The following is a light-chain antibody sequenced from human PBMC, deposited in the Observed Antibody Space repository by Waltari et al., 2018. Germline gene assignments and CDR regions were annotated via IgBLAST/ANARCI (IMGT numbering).Light chain of an antibody. CDR2: NVN. CDR1: SSDVGAYHY. J-gene: IGLJ2*01. V-gene: IGLV2-14*03. CDR3: ASYTKTSTLI. Sequence: QSALTQPASVSGSPGQSITVSCTGTSSDVGAYHYVSWYQQHPGKAPRLIIYNVNSRPPGVSRRFSGSKSDNTASLTISGLQAEDEADYYCASYTKTSTLIVGGGTRLTVL.